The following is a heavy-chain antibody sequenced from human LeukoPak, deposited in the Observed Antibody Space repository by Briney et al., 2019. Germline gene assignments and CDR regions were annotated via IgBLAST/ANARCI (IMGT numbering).Heavy chain of an antibody. D-gene: IGHD3-22*01. CDR2: ISAYNGNT. J-gene: IGHJ4*02. Sequence: ASVKVSCKAPGYTFTSYGISWVRQAPGQGLEWMGWISAYNGNTNYAQKLQGRVTMTTDTSTSTAYMELRSLRSDDTAVYYCARTPYYYDSSGYYDYWGQGTLVTVSS. CDR1: GYTFTSYG. CDR3: ARTPYYYDSSGYYDY. V-gene: IGHV1-18*01.